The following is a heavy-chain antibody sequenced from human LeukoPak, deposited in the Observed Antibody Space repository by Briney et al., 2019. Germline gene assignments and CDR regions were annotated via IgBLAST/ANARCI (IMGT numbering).Heavy chain of an antibody. V-gene: IGHV3-74*01. CDR1: GFTFSSYW. D-gene: IGHD6-13*01. J-gene: IGHJ4*02. CDR2: INIDGSST. Sequence: TGGSLRLSCAASGFTFSSYWMHWVRQAPGKGLVWVSRINIDGSSTTYADSVEGRFTISRDNAKNTLFLQMNSLRTQDTAVYYCARASDQQLVSPRYWGQGTLVTVSS. CDR3: ARASDQQLVSPRY.